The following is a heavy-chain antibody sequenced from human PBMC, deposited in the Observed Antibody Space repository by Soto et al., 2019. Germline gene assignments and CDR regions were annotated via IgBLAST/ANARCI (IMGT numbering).Heavy chain of an antibody. CDR2: IYYSGST. J-gene: IGHJ4*02. CDR3: ARSTRIPGSGPFDY. CDR1: GGSISSSSYY. D-gene: IGHD3-10*01. Sequence: PSETLSLTCTVSGGSISSSSYYWGWIRQPPGKGLEWIGSIYYSGSTYYNPSLKSRVTISVDTSKNQFSLKLSSVTAADTAVYYCARSTRIPGSGPFDYWGQGTLVTVSS. V-gene: IGHV4-39*01.